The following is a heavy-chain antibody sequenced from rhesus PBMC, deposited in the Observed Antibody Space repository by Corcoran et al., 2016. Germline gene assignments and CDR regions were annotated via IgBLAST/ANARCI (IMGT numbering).Heavy chain of an antibody. D-gene: IGHD2-21*01. Sequence: QVQLQESGPGLVKPSETLSLTCAVSGGSISGYYYWSWIRQPPGKGLEWIGSIYGSGGSNYLNPSLKSRVTLSVDTSKNPFSLKLSSVTAADTAVYYCASGWAYCTGSGCYVDGLDSWGQGVVVTVSS. CDR2: IYGSGGSN. CDR1: GGSISGYYY. J-gene: IGHJ6*01. CDR3: ASGWAYCTGSGCYVDGLDS. V-gene: IGHV4S14*01.